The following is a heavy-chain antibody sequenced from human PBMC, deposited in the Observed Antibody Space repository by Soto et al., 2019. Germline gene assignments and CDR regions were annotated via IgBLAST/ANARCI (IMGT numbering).Heavy chain of an antibody. J-gene: IGHJ6*02. V-gene: IGHV5-51*01. CDR1: GYTFTHYW. Sequence: CKGSGYTFTHYWIGWVRQMPGKGLEWMGIIYPGDSDTKYNPSFQGQVTISADKSITTTYLQWSSLKASDTAIYYCAASIFYYGMDVWGQGTTVTVSS. CDR3: AASIFYYGMDV. CDR2: IYPGDSDT.